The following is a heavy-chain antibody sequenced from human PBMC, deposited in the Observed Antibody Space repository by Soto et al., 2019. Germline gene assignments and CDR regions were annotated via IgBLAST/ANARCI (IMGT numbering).Heavy chain of an antibody. V-gene: IGHV5-51*01. D-gene: IGHD6-13*01. CDR3: ARSNLYSSSWYYYYHGMDV. CDR2: IYPGDSNT. J-gene: IGHJ6*02. CDR1: GYSFTTYW. Sequence: PGESLKISCKSSGYSFTTYWIGWVRQMPGKGLEWMGMIYPGDSNTRYSPSLQGQVTLSVDKSINTAYLQWSSLKASDTAMYYCARSNLYSSSWYYYYHGMDVWGQGTTVTVSS.